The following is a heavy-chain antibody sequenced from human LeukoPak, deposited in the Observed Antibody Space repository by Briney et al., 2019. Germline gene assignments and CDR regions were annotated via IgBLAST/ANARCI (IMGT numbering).Heavy chain of an antibody. Sequence: PSETLSLTCTVSGGSISSSSYYWGWIRQPPGKGLEWIGSIYYSGSTYYNPSLKSRVTISVDTSKNQFSLKLSSVTAADTAVYYCARDPSMTTAFDYWGQGTLVTVSS. V-gene: IGHV4-39*02. CDR1: GGSISSSSYY. CDR2: IYYSGST. J-gene: IGHJ4*02. D-gene: IGHD4-17*01. CDR3: ARDPSMTTAFDY.